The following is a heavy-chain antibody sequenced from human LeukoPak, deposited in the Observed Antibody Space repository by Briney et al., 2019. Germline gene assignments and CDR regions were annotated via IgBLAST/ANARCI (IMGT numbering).Heavy chain of an antibody. V-gene: IGHV3-20*04. CDR1: GFTFDDYA. CDR2: VNWNGDRT. D-gene: IGHD4-17*01. J-gene: IGHJ4*02. Sequence: PGGSLRLSCAASGFTFDDYAMSWVRQAPGKGLEWVSGVNWNGDRTGYADSVKGRFTISRDNSKNSLYLQMNSLRTEDTALYYCAKAVAHGDYGLDVSSVLDYWGQGTLVTVSS. CDR3: AKAVAHGDYGLDVSSVLDY.